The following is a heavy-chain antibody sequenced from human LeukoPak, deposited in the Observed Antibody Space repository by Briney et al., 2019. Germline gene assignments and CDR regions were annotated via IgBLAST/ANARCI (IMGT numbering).Heavy chain of an antibody. V-gene: IGHV3-64D*09. CDR3: AREVPPVAKYYFDY. J-gene: IGHJ4*02. CDR1: RFTFSSYE. Sequence: QPGGSLRLSCSASRFTFSSYEMHWVRQAPGKGLEYVSAISTNGDTTYYADSVKGRFTISRDNAKNTLYLQMSSLRVEDTAVYYCAREVPPVAKYYFDYWGQGTLVTVSS. D-gene: IGHD2-2*01. CDR2: ISTNGDTT.